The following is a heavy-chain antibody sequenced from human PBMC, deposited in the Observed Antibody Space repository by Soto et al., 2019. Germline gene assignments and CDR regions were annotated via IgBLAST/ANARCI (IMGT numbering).Heavy chain of an antibody. Sequence: QIQLVQSGAEVKKPGASVMVSCKASGYTFTSYGISWVRQAPGQGLDWMGWITAYNGNTNYAQKRQGRVIRTADTATGTAYKELRSRRSDDTAVYYCARGGVGSTTTWFDPWGQGTLVTVSS. CDR3: ARGGVGSTTTWFDP. V-gene: IGHV1-18*01. CDR1: GYTFTSYG. D-gene: IGHD1-26*01. J-gene: IGHJ5*02. CDR2: ITAYNGNT.